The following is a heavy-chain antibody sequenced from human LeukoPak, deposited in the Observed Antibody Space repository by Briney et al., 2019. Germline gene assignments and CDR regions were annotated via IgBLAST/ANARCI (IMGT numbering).Heavy chain of an antibody. J-gene: IGHJ4*02. CDR1: GGSISSSSYY. D-gene: IGHD3-3*01. CDR2: IYYSGST. CDR3: AILTYYDFWSGQVYYFDY. V-gene: IGHV4-39*01. Sequence: SETLSLTCTVSGGSISSSSYYWGWIRQPPGKGLEWIGSIYYSGSTYYNPSLKSRVTISVDTSKNQFSLKLSSVTAADTAVYYCAILTYYDFWSGQVYYFDYWGQGTLVTVSS.